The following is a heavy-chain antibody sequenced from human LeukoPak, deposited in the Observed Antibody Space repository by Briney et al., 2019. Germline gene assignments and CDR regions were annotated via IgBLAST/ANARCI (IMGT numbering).Heavy chain of an antibody. D-gene: IGHD3-10*01. J-gene: IGHJ5*02. Sequence: SQTLSLTCTVSGGSINSGDYYWSWIRQPPGKGLEWIGYIFHSGSTYYNPSLKSRLTISVDTSKKQFSLKLTSVTAADTAVYYCGRGYYGSGSYYRGWLDPWGQGTLVTVSS. CDR2: IFHSGST. CDR3: GRGYYGSGSYYRGWLDP. CDR1: GGSINSGDYY. V-gene: IGHV4-30-4*01.